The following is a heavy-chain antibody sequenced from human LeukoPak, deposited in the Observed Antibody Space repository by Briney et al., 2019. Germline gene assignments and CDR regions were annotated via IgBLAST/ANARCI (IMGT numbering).Heavy chain of an antibody. J-gene: IGHJ4*02. CDR3: AKSAYGDYYFDH. CDR1: GFTFSSYA. D-gene: IGHD4-17*01. Sequence: GRSLRLSCAASGFTFSSYAMHWVRQAPGKGLEWVAVISYDGSNKYYADSVKGRFTISRDNSKNTLYLQMNSLRAEDTAVYYCAKSAYGDYYFDHWGQGTLVTVSS. V-gene: IGHV3-30*18. CDR2: ISYDGSNK.